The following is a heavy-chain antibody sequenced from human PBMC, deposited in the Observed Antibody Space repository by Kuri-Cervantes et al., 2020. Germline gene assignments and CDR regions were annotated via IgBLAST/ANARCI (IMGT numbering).Heavy chain of an antibody. CDR3: ARDKVGIFDY. D-gene: IGHD2-21*01. J-gene: IGHJ4*02. CDR1: GFTFSDYY. Sequence: LSLTCAASGFTFSDYYMSWIRQAPGKGLEWVSYISSSGSTIYYADSMKGRFTISRDNAKNSLYLQMNSLSAEDTAVYYCARDKVGIFDYWGQGTLVTVSS. CDR2: ISSSGSTI. V-gene: IGHV3-11*01.